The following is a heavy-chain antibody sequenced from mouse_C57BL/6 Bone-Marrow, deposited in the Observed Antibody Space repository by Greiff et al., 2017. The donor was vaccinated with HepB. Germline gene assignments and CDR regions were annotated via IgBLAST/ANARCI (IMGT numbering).Heavy chain of an antibody. J-gene: IGHJ4*01. CDR1: GYTFTSYW. CDR3: ARDDYFPYDMDY. CDR2: IDPSDSYT. V-gene: IGHV1-50*01. D-gene: IGHD2-4*01. Sequence: QVQLQQPGAELVKPGASVKLSCKASGYTFTSYWMQWVKQRPGQGLEWIGEIDPSDSYTNYNQKFKGKATLTVDTSSSTAYMQLSSLTSEDSAVYYCARDDYFPYDMDYWGQGTSVTVSS.